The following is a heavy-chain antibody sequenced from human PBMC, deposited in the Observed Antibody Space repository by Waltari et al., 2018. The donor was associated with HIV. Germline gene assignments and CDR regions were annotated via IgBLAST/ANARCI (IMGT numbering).Heavy chain of an antibody. D-gene: IGHD6-19*01. Sequence: EVQLMESGGGLVQPGGSLRLSCEASGFTFRIYWMHWVRQAPGKGLVWVSRISSDASSTSYADSVKGRFTISRDNAKNTLYLQMNSLRAEDTAVYYCARIYSSGWYEYFDYWGQGTLVTVSS. CDR2: ISSDASST. CDR1: GFTFRIYW. CDR3: ARIYSSGWYEYFDY. J-gene: IGHJ4*02. V-gene: IGHV3-74*01.